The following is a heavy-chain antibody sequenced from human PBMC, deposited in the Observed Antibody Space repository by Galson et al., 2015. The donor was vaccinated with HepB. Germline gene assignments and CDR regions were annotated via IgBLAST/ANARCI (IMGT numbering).Heavy chain of an antibody. CDR3: AKGAQMLDYYYYYYMDV. D-gene: IGHD2-2*01. CDR2: ISYDGSNK. J-gene: IGHJ6*03. Sequence: SLRLSCAASGFTFSNYGMHWVRQAPGKGLEWVAVISYDGSNKYYGDSVKGRFTISRDNSKNTLYLQVNSLRAEDTAVYYCAKGAQMLDYYYYYYMDVWGKGTTVTVSS. CDR1: GFTFSNYG. V-gene: IGHV3-30*18.